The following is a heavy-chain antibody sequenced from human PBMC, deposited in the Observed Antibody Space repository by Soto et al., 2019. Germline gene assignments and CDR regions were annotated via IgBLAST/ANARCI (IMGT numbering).Heavy chain of an antibody. V-gene: IGHV1-69*01. Sequence: QVQLVQSGAEVKKPGSSVKVSCKASGGTFSSYAISWVRQAPGQGLEWMGGIIPIFGTANYAQKFQGRVTITADESTSTAYMELSSLRSEDTAVYYCARGSITMVRGVIITWLPAGDYYGMDVWGQGTTVTVSS. CDR1: GGTFSSYA. J-gene: IGHJ6*02. CDR2: IIPIFGTA. D-gene: IGHD3-10*01. CDR3: ARGSITMVRGVIITWLPAGDYYGMDV.